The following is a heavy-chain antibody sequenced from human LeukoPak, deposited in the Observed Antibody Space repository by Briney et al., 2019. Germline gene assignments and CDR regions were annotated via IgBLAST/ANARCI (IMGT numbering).Heavy chain of an antibody. CDR3: VRDNYGVDY. CDR1: GITFSTYA. D-gene: IGHD4-17*01. V-gene: IGHV3-23*01. Sequence: PGGSLRLSCAASGITFSTYAMTWVRQAPGKGLEWVSGISGSSGRTYYADSVKGRFTISRDNAKNTLYLQMNSLRAEDTAVYYCVRDNYGVDYWGQGTLVTVSS. CDR2: ISGSSGRT. J-gene: IGHJ4*02.